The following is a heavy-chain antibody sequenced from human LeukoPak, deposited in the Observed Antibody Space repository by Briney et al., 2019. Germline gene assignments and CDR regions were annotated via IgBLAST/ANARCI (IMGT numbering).Heavy chain of an antibody. D-gene: IGHD4-23*01. V-gene: IGHV3-23*01. CDR3: AREGPANYGGKPKDY. J-gene: IGHJ4*02. CDR1: GFTFSSYA. Sequence: PGGSLNLSCVTSGFTFSSYAMTWVSQPPGKGLEWVAAISASGDKTYYADSVKGRFTISRDNAKNSLYLQMNSLRAEDTAVYYCAREGPANYGGKPKDYWGQGTLVTVSS. CDR2: ISASGDKT.